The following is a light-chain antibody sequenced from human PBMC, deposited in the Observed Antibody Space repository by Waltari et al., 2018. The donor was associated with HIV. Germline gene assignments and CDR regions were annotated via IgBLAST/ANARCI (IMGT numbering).Light chain of an antibody. CDR3: CSYAGSRIHVV. J-gene: IGLJ2*01. Sequence: QSALTQPASVSGSPGQSITISCTGTFSDVGSYNLVSWYQKHPGEAPKIMIYEVTKLPSGVSSRCSGSKSGNTASLTISGLQAEDEADYYCCSYAGSRIHVVFGGGTKLTVL. V-gene: IGLV2-23*02. CDR2: EVT. CDR1: FSDVGSYNL.